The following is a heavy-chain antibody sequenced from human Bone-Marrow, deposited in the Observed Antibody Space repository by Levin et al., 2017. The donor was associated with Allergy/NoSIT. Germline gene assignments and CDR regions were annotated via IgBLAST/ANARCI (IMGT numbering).Heavy chain of an antibody. V-gene: IGHV3-7*01. Sequence: GESLKISCAASGFPFSHYWMSWVRQAPGKGLEWVANIKQDGSQKYDVDSVKGRFIISRDNAKDSLYLQVNSLRADDTALYYCARGISAAGRYYFDYWGQGILVTVSS. CDR3: ARGISAAGRYYFDY. D-gene: IGHD6-13*01. J-gene: IGHJ4*02. CDR2: IKQDGSQK. CDR1: GFPFSHYW.